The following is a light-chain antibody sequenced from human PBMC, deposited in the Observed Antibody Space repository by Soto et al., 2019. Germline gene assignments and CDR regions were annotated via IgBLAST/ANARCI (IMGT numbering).Light chain of an antibody. V-gene: IGKV3-15*01. J-gene: IGKJ5*01. CDR2: DTS. CDR3: QQYSNWPPIT. CDR1: QSVSSY. Sequence: EIVLTQSPDTLSLSPGEKATLSCSASQSVSSYLAWYQQKPGQAPRLLIYDTSTRATGIPARFSGSGSGTEFTLTISSLQSEDFAVYYCQQYSNWPPITFGQGTRLEIK.